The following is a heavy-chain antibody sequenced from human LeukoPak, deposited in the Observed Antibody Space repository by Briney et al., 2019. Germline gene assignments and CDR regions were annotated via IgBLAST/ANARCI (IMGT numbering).Heavy chain of an antibody. J-gene: IGHJ4*02. D-gene: IGHD3-3*01. CDR2: ISHSGST. V-gene: IGHV4-39*07. CDR1: GGSISSRGYY. CDR3: ARHAYDFRSGPVPDDY. Sequence: SETLSLTCTVSGGSISSRGYYWIWVRQPPGKGLEWIGEISHSGSTNYNPTLKSRVTISIDTSKIQFSLKLRPVTAADTAVYYCARHAYDFRSGPVPDDYWGQGTLVTVSS.